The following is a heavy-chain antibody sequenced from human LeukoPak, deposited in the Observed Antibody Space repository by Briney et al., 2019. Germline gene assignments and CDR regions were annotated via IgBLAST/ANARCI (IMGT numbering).Heavy chain of an antibody. CDR1: GASINSHY. D-gene: IGHD2-15*01. Sequence: SETLSRTCSVSGASINSHYWTWIRQPAGKGLEWIGRIYISGSTNYSPSLMSRVTMSVDTSRNQISLNLISVTAAGTAVYYCARALNPLPGTYYFDYWGQGTLVTVSS. J-gene: IGHJ4*02. V-gene: IGHV4-4*07. CDR2: IYISGST. CDR3: ARALNPLPGTYYFDY.